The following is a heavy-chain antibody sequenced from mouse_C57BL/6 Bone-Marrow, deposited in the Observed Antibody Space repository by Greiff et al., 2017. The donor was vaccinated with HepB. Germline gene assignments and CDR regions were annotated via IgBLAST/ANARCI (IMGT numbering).Heavy chain of an antibody. Sequence: QVHVKQPGAELVKPGASVKVSCKASGYTFTSYWMHWVKQRPGQGLEWIGRIHPSDSDTNYNQKFKGKATLTVYKSSSTAYMQLSSLTSEDSAVYYCAMEIYYEGGRDYWGQGTTLTVSS. CDR3: AMEIYYEGGRDY. V-gene: IGHV1-74*01. CDR1: GYTFTSYW. D-gene: IGHD1-1*01. CDR2: IHPSDSDT. J-gene: IGHJ2*01.